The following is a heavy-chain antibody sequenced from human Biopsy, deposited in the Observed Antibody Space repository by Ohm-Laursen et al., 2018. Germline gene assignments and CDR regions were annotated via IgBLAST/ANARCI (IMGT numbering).Heavy chain of an antibody. CDR3: ATGPYYDTRFYYNVRPFDF. J-gene: IGHJ4*02. D-gene: IGHD3-10*01. CDR1: GGTFTNYA. V-gene: IGHV1-69*01. Sequence: SSVKVSCKASGGTFTNYAISWVRQAPGQGLEWMGGIIPIFGTANYAQKSQGRVTITADESTSTAYMEVTSLRSDDTAVYYCATGPYYDTRFYYNVRPFDFWGQGTLVTVSS. CDR2: IIPIFGTA.